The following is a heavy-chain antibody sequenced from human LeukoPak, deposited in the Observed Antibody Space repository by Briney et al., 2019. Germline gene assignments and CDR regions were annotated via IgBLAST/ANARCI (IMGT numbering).Heavy chain of an antibody. Sequence: ASVKVSCKASGYTFTNYGISWVRQAPGQGLEWMGWISAYNGNTKYAQKLQGGVTMTTATSTSAAYMELRSLRSDDTAVYYCARDPGLVGYDYWGQGTLVTVSS. D-gene: IGHD1-26*01. V-gene: IGHV1-18*01. J-gene: IGHJ4*02. CDR2: ISAYNGNT. CDR1: GYTFTNYG. CDR3: ARDPGLVGYDY.